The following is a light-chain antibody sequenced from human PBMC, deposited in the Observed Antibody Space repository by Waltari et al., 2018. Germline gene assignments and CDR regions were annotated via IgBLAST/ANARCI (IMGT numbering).Light chain of an antibody. CDR2: AAS. CDR1: QSISSY. Sequence: DIQMTQSPSSLSASVGDRVTITCRASQSISSYLNCYQQKPGKVPKLLIYAASSLQSGFPSSFSGSGSGTDFTLTISSPQPEDFATYYCQQTYSTPFTFGPGTKVDIK. V-gene: IGKV1-39*01. CDR3: QQTYSTPFT. J-gene: IGKJ3*01.